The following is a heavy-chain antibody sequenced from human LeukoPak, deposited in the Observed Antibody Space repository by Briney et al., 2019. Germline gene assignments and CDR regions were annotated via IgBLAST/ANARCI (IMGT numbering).Heavy chain of an antibody. J-gene: IGHJ3*02. D-gene: IGHD4-17*01. V-gene: IGHV4-59*01. CDR2: IYYSGST. Sequence: SETLSLTCAVYGGSFSGYYWSWIRQPPGKGLEWIGYIYYSGSTNYNPSLKSRVTISVDTSKNQFSLKLSSVTAADTAVYYCASGGVGDDAFDIWGQGTMVTVSS. CDR1: GGSFSGYY. CDR3: ASGGVGDDAFDI.